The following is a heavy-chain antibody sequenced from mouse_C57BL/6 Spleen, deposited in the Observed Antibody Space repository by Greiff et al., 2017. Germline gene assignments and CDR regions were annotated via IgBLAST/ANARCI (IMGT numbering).Heavy chain of an antibody. D-gene: IGHD2-2*01. CDR2: IDPSDSYT. V-gene: IGHV1-69*01. CDR3: AGDCGNDRYFDV. CDR1: GYTFTSYW. Sequence: VQLQQSGAELVMPGASVKLSCKASGYTFTSYWMHWVKQRPGQGLEWIGEIDPSDSYTNYNQKFKGKSTLTVDKSSSTAYMQLSSLTSEDSAVYYCAGDCGNDRYFDVWGTGTTVTVSS. J-gene: IGHJ1*03.